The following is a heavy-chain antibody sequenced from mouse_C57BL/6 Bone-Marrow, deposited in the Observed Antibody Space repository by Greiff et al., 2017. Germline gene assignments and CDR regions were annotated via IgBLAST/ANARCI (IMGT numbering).Heavy chain of an antibody. J-gene: IGHJ2*01. V-gene: IGHV1-81*01. CDR2: IYPRSGNT. Sequence: QVQLQQSGAELARPGASVKLSCKASGYTFTSYGISWVKQRTGQGLEWIGEIYPRSGNTYYNEKFKGKATLTADKSSSTAYMELRSLTSEDSAVYFCAREMITQYDFDYWGQGTTLTVSS. CDR3: AREMITQYDFDY. CDR1: GYTFTSYG. D-gene: IGHD2-4*01.